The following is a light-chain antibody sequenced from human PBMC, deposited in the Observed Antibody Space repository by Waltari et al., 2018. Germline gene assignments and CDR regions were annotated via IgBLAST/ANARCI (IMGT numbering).Light chain of an antibody. CDR3: ASYTSSKTWV. Sequence: QSALTQPRSVSGSPGQSVTISCTGTSSDVGGYDYVSWYQQHPGKAPKLMIFDVTKRPSGVSDRFSGSKSGNTASLTMSGLHTEDEADYYCASYTSSKTWVFGGGTKLTVL. CDR1: SSDVGGYDY. V-gene: IGLV2-11*01. CDR2: DVT. J-gene: IGLJ3*02.